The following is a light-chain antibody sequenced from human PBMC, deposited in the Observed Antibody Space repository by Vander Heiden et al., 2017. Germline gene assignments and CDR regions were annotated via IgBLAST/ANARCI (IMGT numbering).Light chain of an antibody. CDR1: QSPLHSNGYNY. V-gene: IGKV2-28*01. CDR2: LGS. CDR3: MQALQTPIT. J-gene: IGKJ5*01. Sequence: DTVMTQSPLPLPVTPGEPASISCRASQSPLHSNGYNYVDWYVQKPGQSPQLLIYLGSSRAPGVPDRFSGSGSGTDFTLKISTVEAEDVGVYYCMQALQTPITFGQGTRLEIK.